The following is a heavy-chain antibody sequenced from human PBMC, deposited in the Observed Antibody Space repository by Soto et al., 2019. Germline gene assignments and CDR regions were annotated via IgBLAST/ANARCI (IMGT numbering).Heavy chain of an antibody. CDR3: ARDLATVGKGFDS. D-gene: IGHD5-12*01. Sequence: PGCSLRLSCAASGFIVTGNHMTWVRQAPGKGLEWVSSLYTGGTTHYADSVQGRFTISRDSSKNTLFLQMDRLRVEDSAVYYCARDLATVGKGFDSWGPGTLVTVSS. CDR1: GFIVTGNH. V-gene: IGHV3-53*01. J-gene: IGHJ4*02. CDR2: LYTGGTT.